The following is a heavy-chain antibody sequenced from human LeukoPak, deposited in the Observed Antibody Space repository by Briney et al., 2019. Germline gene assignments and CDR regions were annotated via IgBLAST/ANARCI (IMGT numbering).Heavy chain of an antibody. CDR1: GGSISSYY. D-gene: IGHD3-10*01. V-gene: IGHV4-59*01. Sequence: SETLSLTCTVSGGSISSYYWSWIRQPPGKGLEWIGYIYYSGSTNYNPSLKSRVTISVDTSKNQFSLKLSPVTAADTAVYYCARTIWFGEYYYFDYWGQGTLVTVSS. J-gene: IGHJ4*02. CDR2: IYYSGST. CDR3: ARTIWFGEYYYFDY.